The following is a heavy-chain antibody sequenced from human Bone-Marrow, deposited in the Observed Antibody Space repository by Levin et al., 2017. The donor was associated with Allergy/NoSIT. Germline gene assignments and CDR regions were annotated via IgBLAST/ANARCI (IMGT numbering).Heavy chain of an antibody. J-gene: IGHJ5*01. CDR2: ISDSGAST. D-gene: IGHD3-10*01. Sequence: GGSLRLSCAASGFTFSAYAMKWIRQAPGKGLEWVSMISDSGASTRYADSVKGRFTISRDNSKNTVFLQMNSLRAEDTAIYYCATHWGKVRRGDSWGQGTLVTVSS. CDR1: GFTFSAYA. V-gene: IGHV3-23*01. CDR3: ATHWGKVRRGDS.